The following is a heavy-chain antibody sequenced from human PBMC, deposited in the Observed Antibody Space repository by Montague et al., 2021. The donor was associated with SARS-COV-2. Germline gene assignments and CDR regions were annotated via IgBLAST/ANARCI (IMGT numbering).Heavy chain of an antibody. D-gene: IGHD3-9*01. V-gene: IGHV3-33*01. Sequence: SLRLSCAASGFTFSSYGMHWVRQAPGKGLEWVAIIWHDGSNKYYADSVKGRFTISRDNSKNTLYLQMNNLRAEDTAVYYCARDCDILFAYYFDYWGQGTLVTVSS. CDR1: GFTFSSYG. J-gene: IGHJ4*02. CDR3: ARDCDILFAYYFDY. CDR2: IWHDGSNK.